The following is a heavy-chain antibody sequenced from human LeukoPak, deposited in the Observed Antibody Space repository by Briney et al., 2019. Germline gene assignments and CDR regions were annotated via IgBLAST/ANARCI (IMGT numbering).Heavy chain of an antibody. J-gene: IGHJ5*02. D-gene: IGHD6-13*01. V-gene: IGHV3-33*06. Sequence: PGGSLRLSCAASGFIFSSYGMHWVRQAPGKGLEWVAVIWYDGSNKYYADSVKGRFTISRDNSKNTLYLQMNSLRAEDTAVYYCAKGIAAAGLNWFDPWGQGTLVTVSS. CDR3: AKGIAAAGLNWFDP. CDR1: GFIFSSYG. CDR2: IWYDGSNK.